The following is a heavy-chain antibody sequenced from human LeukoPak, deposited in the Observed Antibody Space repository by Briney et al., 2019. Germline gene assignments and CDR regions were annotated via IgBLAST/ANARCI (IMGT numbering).Heavy chain of an antibody. V-gene: IGHV3-23*01. D-gene: IGHD6-19*01. CDR1: GFTFSSYA. J-gene: IGHJ1*01. CDR2: ISGSGGNT. Sequence: GGSLRLSCAASGFTFSSYAMRWVRQAPGKGLEWVSGISGSGGNTYYADSVKGRFTISRDNSKNTLYLQMNSLRAEDTAVYYCAKDSGALADGLGYFQHWGQGTLVTVSS. CDR3: AKDSGALADGLGYFQH.